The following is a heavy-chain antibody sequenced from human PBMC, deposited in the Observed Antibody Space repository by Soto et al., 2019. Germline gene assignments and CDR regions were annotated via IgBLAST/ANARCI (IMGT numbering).Heavy chain of an antibody. Sequence: PGGSLRLSCAASGFTFSSYWMTWVRRAPGKGLQWVANIYRDGSEKYYVDSVKGRFTISRDNAKNSLFLQMNSLRAEDTAVYYCARVRANDYEIDYWGQGTLVTVSS. CDR3: ARVRANDYEIDY. CDR2: IYRDGSEK. D-gene: IGHD4-17*01. J-gene: IGHJ4*02. CDR1: GFTFSSYW. V-gene: IGHV3-7*03.